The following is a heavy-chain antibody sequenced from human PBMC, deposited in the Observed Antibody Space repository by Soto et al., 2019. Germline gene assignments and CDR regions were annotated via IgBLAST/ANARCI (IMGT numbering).Heavy chain of an antibody. Sequence: QVQLVESGGGVVQPGRSLRLSCAASGFTFSSYGMHWVRQAPGKGLEWVAVIWYDGSNKYYADSVKGRFTISRDNSKNTLYLQMNSLRAEDTAVYYCARDGGYCSGGSCYPGDYWGQGTPVTVSS. D-gene: IGHD2-15*01. CDR3: ARDGGYCSGGSCYPGDY. CDR1: GFTFSSYG. V-gene: IGHV3-33*01. J-gene: IGHJ4*02. CDR2: IWYDGSNK.